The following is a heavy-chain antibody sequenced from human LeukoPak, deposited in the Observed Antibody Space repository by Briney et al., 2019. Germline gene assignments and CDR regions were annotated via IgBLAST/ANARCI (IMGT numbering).Heavy chain of an antibody. J-gene: IGHJ4*02. V-gene: IGHV1-69*06. D-gene: IGHD4/OR15-4a*01. CDR1: GGPFSNYG. CDR2: IIPISERT. Sequence: ASVKVSCKTSGGPFSNYGISWVRQAPGQGHEWMGGIIPISERTNYAHKFQGRVTITADKSTNTAYMELNSLRAEDTAVYYCARRAGAYSHPYDYWGQGTLVTVSS. CDR3: ARRAGAYSHPYDY.